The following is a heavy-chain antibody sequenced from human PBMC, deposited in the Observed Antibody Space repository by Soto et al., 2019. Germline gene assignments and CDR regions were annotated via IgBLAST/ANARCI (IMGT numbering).Heavy chain of an antibody. CDR1: GGSIGSGGYY. Sequence: QVQLQESGPGLVKPSQTLSLTCTVSGGSIGSGGYYWSWIRQHPGKGLEWIGYIYYSGSTYYNPSLKSRVTISVDTSKNQFSLKLSSVTAADTAVYYCARDRMGLRMFDLWGRGTLVTVSS. D-gene: IGHD5-12*01. CDR2: IYYSGST. V-gene: IGHV4-31*03. J-gene: IGHJ2*01. CDR3: ARDRMGLRMFDL.